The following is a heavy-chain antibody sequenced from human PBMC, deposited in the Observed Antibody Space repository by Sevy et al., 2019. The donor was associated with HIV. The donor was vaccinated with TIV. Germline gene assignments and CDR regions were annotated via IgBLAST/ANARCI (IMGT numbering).Heavy chain of an antibody. J-gene: IGHJ4*02. CDR2: IRYDGSNK. CDR3: AKGGITGTIFDY. CDR1: GFTFSSYG. D-gene: IGHD1-20*01. Sequence: GGSLRLSCAAYGFTFSSYGMHWVRQAPGKGLEWVAFIRYDGSNKYYADSVKGRFTISRDNSKNTLYLQMNSLRAEDTAVYYCAKGGITGTIFDYWGQGTLVTVSS. V-gene: IGHV3-30*02.